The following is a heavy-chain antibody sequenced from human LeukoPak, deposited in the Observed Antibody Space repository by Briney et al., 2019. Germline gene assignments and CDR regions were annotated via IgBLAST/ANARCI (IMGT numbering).Heavy chain of an antibody. D-gene: IGHD1-7*01. CDR2: ISGSGGST. CDR1: GFTFSSYA. V-gene: IGHV3-23*01. Sequence: GGSLRFSCAASGFTFSSYAMSWVRQAPGKGLEWVSAISGSGGSTYYADSVKGRFTISRDNSKNTLYLQMNSLRAEDTAVYYCAKGLELVGYYFDYWGQGTLVTVSS. J-gene: IGHJ4*02. CDR3: AKGLELVGYYFDY.